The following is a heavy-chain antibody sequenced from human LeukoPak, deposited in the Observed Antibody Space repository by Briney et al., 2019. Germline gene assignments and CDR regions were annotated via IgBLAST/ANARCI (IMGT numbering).Heavy chain of an antibody. CDR1: GFTLSTYY. D-gene: IGHD3-3*02. V-gene: IGHV3-53*01. Sequence: PGGSLRLSCAASGFTLSTYYMNWVRQAPGKGLEWVSIIYSGATTYYADSVKGRFTISRDTSKNTVSLQMNSLRADDTAVYFCARVGDHFHWNLDLWGRGTLVTVSP. CDR3: ARVGDHFHWNLDL. J-gene: IGHJ2*01. CDR2: IYSGATT.